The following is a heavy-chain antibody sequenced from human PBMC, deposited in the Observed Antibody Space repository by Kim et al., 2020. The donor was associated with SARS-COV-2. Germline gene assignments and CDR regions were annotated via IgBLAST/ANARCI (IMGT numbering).Heavy chain of an antibody. V-gene: IGHV4-31*03. CDR2: IYYSGST. D-gene: IGHD3-22*01. Sequence: SETLSLTCTVSGGSISSGGYYWSWIRQHPGKGLEWIGYIYYSGSTYYNPSLKSRVIISVDTSKNQFSLKLSSVTAADTAVYYCARDQGTYYYDSSGYWWNWFDPWGQGTLVTVSS. CDR1: GGSISSGGYY. CDR3: ARDQGTYYYDSSGYWWNWFDP. J-gene: IGHJ5*02.